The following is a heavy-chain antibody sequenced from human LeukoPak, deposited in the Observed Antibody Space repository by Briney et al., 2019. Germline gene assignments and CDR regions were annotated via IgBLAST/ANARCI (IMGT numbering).Heavy chain of an antibody. Sequence: GRSLRLSCSISGFSFSTYGVESARQAPGKGRGLVTFMSSDGSKTHHVYCVKSRYTISRDKSKNTVYRQMNSLRTEDTGVYYCAKDMGSSWSASDDWGQGTLVIV. CDR2: MSSDGSKT. V-gene: IGHV3-30*18. J-gene: IGHJ4*02. CDR3: AKDMGSSWSASDD. CDR1: GFSFSTYG. D-gene: IGHD6-13*01.